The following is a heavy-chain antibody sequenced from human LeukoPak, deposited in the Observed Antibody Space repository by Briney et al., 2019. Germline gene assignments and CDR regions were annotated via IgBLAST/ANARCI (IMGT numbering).Heavy chain of an antibody. D-gene: IGHD2-15*01. V-gene: IGHV3-23*01. J-gene: IGHJ4*02. Sequence: GGSLRPSCAVSGITLSNYGMSWVRQAPGKGLEWVAGISDSGRSTNYADSVKGRFTISRDNPKNTLYLQMNSLRAEGTAVYFCAKRGVVIRVILVGFHKEAYYFDSWGQGALVTVSS. CDR3: AKRGVVIRVILVGFHKEAYYFDS. CDR1: GITLSNYG. CDR2: ISDSGRST.